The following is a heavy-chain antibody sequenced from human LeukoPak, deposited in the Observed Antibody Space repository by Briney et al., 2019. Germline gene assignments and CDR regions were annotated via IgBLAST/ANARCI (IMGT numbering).Heavy chain of an antibody. CDR2: IYYSGST. J-gene: IGHJ4*02. D-gene: IGHD3-3*01. CDR1: GGSISSSSYY. CDR3: ARDPFWSGIDY. V-gene: IGHV4-39*07. Sequence: SETLSLTCTVSGGSISSSSYYWGWIRQPPGKGLEWIGSIYYSGSTYYNPSLKSRVTISVDTSKNQFSLKLSSVTAADTAVYYCARDPFWSGIDYRGQGTLVTVSS.